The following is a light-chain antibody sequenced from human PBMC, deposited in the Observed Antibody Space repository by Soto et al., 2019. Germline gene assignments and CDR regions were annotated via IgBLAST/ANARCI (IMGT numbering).Light chain of an antibody. CDR1: SSDVGAYDY. Sequence: QSALTQPASVSGSTGQSITISCTGTSSDVGAYDYVSWYQQHPGEVPKLMIFDVSDRPSGVSNRFSGSKSGNTASLTISGLQDEDEANYYGSSFTTSTSYVFGTGTKVTVL. J-gene: IGLJ1*01. V-gene: IGLV2-14*03. CDR3: SSFTTSTSYV. CDR2: DVS.